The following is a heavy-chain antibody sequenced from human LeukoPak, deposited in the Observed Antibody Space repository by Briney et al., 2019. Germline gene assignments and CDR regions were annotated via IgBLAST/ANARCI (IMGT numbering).Heavy chain of an antibody. V-gene: IGHV3-49*04. CDR2: IRSKAYGGTT. D-gene: IGHD5-12*01. J-gene: IGHJ4*02. CDR3: TRDRSYDSLAYFDY. Sequence: SVRLSCTACVFIYGDYAMSWVRQAPGKGLVGVGFIRSKAYGGTTEYAASVKGRFTISRDDYKSIAYLQMNSLKTEDTAVYYCTRDRSYDSLAYFDYWGQGTLVTVSS. CDR1: VFIYGDYA.